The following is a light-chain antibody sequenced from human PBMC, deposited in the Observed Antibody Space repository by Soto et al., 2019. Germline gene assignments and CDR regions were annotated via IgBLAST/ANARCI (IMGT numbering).Light chain of an antibody. CDR2: DAS. CDR1: RSVTRY. CDR3: LHRSSWPRLFN. Sequence: EIVVPQSPATQSLSPGERATLSCRASRSVTRYVAWYQQKPGQAPRLLIYDASTRATGVPARFSGSGFGTDFTLTISSLEPEDFAVYYCLHRSSWPRLFNFGPGTKVDIK. J-gene: IGKJ3*01. V-gene: IGKV3-11*01.